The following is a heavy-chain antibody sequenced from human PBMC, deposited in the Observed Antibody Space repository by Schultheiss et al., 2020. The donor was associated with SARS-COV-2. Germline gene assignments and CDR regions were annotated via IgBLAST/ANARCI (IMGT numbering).Heavy chain of an antibody. CDR1: GFTFNMHA. J-gene: IGHJ5*02. D-gene: IGHD6-25*01. CDR2: ISWNSGSI. V-gene: IGHV3-9*01. Sequence: SLKISCAASGFTFNMHAMTWVRQAPGKGLEWVSGISWNSGSIGYADSVKGRFTISRDNAKNSLYLQMNSLRTDDTALYYCAKASSSSVGNWFDPWGQGTLVTVSS. CDR3: AKASSSSVGNWFDP.